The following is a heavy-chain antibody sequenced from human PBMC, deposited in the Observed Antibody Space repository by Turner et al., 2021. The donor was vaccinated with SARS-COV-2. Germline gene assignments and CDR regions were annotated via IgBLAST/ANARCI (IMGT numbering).Heavy chain of an antibody. CDR1: GFTFSSYN. D-gene: IGHD3-22*01. V-gene: IGHV3-21*01. CDR2: ISSSSSYI. Sequence: RLSCAASGFTFSSYNMNWVRQAPGKGLEWVSSISSSSSYIYYADSVKGRFTISRDNAKNSLYLQVNSLRAEDTAVYYCARDISAYYYDSSGYPDWGQGTLVTVSS. J-gene: IGHJ4*02. CDR3: ARDISAYYYDSSGYPD.